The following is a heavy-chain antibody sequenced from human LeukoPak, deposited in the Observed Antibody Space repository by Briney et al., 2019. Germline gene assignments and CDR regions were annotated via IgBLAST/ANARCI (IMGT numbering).Heavy chain of an antibody. V-gene: IGHV4-59*01. CDR3: ARSGSYKNPGNS. CDR2: IYYSGST. Sequence: PSETLSLTCTVSGGSISSYYWSWIRQPPGKGLEWIGYIYYSGSTNYNPSLKSRVTISVDTSKNQFSLKLSSVTAADTAVYYCARSGSYKNPGNSWGQGTLVTVSS. J-gene: IGHJ4*02. CDR1: GGSISSYY. D-gene: IGHD1-26*01.